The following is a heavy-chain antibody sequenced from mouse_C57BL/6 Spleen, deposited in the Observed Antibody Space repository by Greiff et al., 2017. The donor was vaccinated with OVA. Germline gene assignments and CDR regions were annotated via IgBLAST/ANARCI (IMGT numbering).Heavy chain of an antibody. Sequence: VQLQQSGAELVKPGASVKISCKASGYAFSSYWMNWVKQRPGKGLEWIGQIYPGDGDTNYNGKFKGKATLTADKSSSTAYMQLSSLTSEDSAVYFCARGVTGTHYFDYWGQGTTLTVSS. CDR3: ARGVTGTHYFDY. D-gene: IGHD4-1*01. CDR2: IYPGDGDT. CDR1: GYAFSSYW. V-gene: IGHV1-80*01. J-gene: IGHJ2*01.